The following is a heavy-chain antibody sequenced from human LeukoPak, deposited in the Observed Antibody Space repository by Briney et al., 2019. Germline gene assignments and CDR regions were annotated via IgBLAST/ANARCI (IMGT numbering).Heavy chain of an antibody. V-gene: IGHV1-2*02. D-gene: IGHD2-2*01. J-gene: IGHJ4*02. Sequence: ASVKVSCKASGYTFTGSYMPWVRQAPGQGLEWMGWINPNSGGTNYAQKFQGRVTMTRDTSISTAYMELSRLRSDDTAVYYCARLGYCSSTSCFDYWGQGTLVTVSS. CDR3: ARLGYCSSTSCFDY. CDR1: GYTFTGSY. CDR2: INPNSGGT.